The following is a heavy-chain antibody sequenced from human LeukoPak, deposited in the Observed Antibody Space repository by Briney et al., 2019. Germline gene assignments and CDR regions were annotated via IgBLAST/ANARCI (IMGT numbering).Heavy chain of an antibody. Sequence: PGESLQISCKGSGYSFTSYWIGWVRQMPGKGLEWMGIIYPGDSDTRYSPSFQGQVTISADTSISTAYLQWSSLKASDTAMYYCARRCFAGWYYFDYWGQGTLVTVSS. J-gene: IGHJ4*02. V-gene: IGHV5-51*01. CDR3: ARRCFAGWYYFDY. CDR1: GYSFTSYW. D-gene: IGHD6-19*01. CDR2: IYPGDSDT.